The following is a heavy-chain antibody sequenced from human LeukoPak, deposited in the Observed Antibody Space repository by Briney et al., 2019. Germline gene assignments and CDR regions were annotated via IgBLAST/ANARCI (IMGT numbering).Heavy chain of an antibody. Sequence: SQTLSLTCAISGDSVSINSAAWNWIRQSPSRGLEWLGRTYYRSKWYNDYAVSVKSRITINPDTSKNQFSLQLNSVTPEDTAVYYCARDRVGTRGYSGYDLIYYYYGMDVWGQGTTVTVSS. CDR2: TYYRSKWYN. J-gene: IGHJ6*02. CDR3: ARDRVGTRGYSGYDLIYYYYGMDV. CDR1: GDSVSINSAA. D-gene: IGHD5-12*01. V-gene: IGHV6-1*01.